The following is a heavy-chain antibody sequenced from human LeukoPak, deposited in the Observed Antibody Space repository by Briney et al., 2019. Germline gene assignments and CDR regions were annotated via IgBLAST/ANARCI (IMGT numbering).Heavy chain of an antibody. CDR3: ARGDDSSGYYGY. J-gene: IGHJ4*02. CDR2: MNPNSGNT. V-gene: IGHV1-8*01. D-gene: IGHD3-22*01. Sequence: ASVKVSCKASGYTCTSYDINWVRQATGQGLEWMGWMNPNSGNTGHAQKFQGRVTMTRNTSISTAYMELSSLRSEDTAVYYCARGDDSSGYYGYWGQGTLVTVSS. CDR1: GYTCTSYD.